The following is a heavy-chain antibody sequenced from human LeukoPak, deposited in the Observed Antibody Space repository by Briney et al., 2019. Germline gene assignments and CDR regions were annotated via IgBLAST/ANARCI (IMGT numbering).Heavy chain of an antibody. V-gene: IGHV4-39*01. D-gene: IGHD3-10*01. CDR3: ARHRWELMLWFGEFTNPLDKGYFDY. Sequence: SETLSLTCTVSGGSISSSSYYWGWIRQPPGKGLEWIGSIYYSGSTYYNPSLKSRVTISVDTSKNQFSLKLSSVTAADTAVYYCARHRWELMLWFGEFTNPLDKGYFDYWGQGTLVTVSS. J-gene: IGHJ4*02. CDR1: GGSISSSSYY. CDR2: IYYSGST.